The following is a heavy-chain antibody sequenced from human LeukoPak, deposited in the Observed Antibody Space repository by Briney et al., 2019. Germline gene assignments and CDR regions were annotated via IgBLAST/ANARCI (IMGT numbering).Heavy chain of an antibody. CDR2: IYASGST. D-gene: IGHD1-26*01. CDR1: GGSISSYY. J-gene: IGHJ4*02. CDR3: ARVVGAPGMRGGRPYYFDY. Sequence: SETLSLTCTVSGGSISSYYWNWIRQPAGKGLEWIGRIYASGSTNYNPSLKSRVTMSVDTSKNQFSLKLSSVTAADTAVYYCARVVGAPGMRGGRPYYFDYWGQGTLVTVSS. V-gene: IGHV4-4*07.